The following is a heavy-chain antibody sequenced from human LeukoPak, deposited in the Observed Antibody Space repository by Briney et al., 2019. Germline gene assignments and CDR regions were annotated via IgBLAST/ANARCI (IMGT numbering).Heavy chain of an antibody. Sequence: GASVKVSCKASGYTFTGYYMHWVRQAPGQGLEWMGWINPNSGGTNYAQKFQGRVTMTRDTSISTAYMELSRLRSDDTAVYYCARPGPGRLGELSSGLYFDYWGQGTLVTVSS. CDR3: ARPGPGRLGELSSGLYFDY. CDR2: INPNSGGT. CDR1: GYTFTGYY. J-gene: IGHJ4*02. D-gene: IGHD3-16*02. V-gene: IGHV1-2*02.